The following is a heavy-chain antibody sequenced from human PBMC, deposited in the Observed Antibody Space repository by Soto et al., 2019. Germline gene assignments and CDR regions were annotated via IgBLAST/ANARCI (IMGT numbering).Heavy chain of an antibody. CDR1: GVTLSSYA. CDR2: ISGSGGST. D-gene: IGHD1-26*01. CDR3: AKDRELRWYLFDY. V-gene: IGHV3-23*01. J-gene: IGHJ4*02. Sequence: PGGSLRLSCAASGVTLSSYAMSWVRQAPGKGLEWVSAISGSGGSTYYADSVKGRFTISRDNSKNTLYLQMNSLRAEDTAVYYCAKDRELRWYLFDYWGQGTLVTVSS.